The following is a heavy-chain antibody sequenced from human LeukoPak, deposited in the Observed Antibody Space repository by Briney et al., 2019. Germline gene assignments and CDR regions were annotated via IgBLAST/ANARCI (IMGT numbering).Heavy chain of an antibody. CDR2: INPNSGGT. J-gene: IGHJ4*02. CDR1: GFTFTGYY. CDR3: ARSSGWKYNIDY. V-gene: IGHV1-2*02. D-gene: IGHD6-19*01. Sequence: ASVKVSCKASGFTFTGYYMHWVRQAPGQGLEWMGWINPNSGGTNYAQKFQGRVTMTRDTSISTAYMELSRLRSDDTAMYYCARSSGWKYNIDYWGQGTLVTVSS.